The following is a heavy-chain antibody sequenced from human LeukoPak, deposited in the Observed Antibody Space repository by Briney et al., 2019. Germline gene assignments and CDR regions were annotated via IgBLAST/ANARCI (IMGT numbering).Heavy chain of an antibody. D-gene: IGHD6-13*01. CDR1: GFTFSTYA. CDR2: ISGSGDST. CDR3: ATTRRYSSSWDRGFFDY. Sequence: GGSLRLSCAASGFTFSTYAMNWVRQAPGKGLEWVSAISGSGDSTYYADSVKGRFIISRDYSKNTLYLQMNSLRAEDTAVYYCATTRRYSSSWDRGFFDYWGQGTLVTVSS. J-gene: IGHJ4*02. V-gene: IGHV3-23*01.